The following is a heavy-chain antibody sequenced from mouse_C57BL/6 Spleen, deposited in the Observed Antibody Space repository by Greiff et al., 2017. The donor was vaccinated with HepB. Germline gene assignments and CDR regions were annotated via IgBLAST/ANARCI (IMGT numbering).Heavy chain of an antibody. D-gene: IGHD2-5*01. CDR3: ARSYYSNSFDY. CDR1: GYTFTDYY. V-gene: IGHV1-26*01. CDR2: INPNNGGT. J-gene: IGHJ2*01. Sequence: VQLQQSGPELVKPGASVKISCKASGYTFTDYYMNWVKQSHGKSLEWIGDINPNNGGTSYNQKFKGKATLTVDKSSSTAYMELRSLTSEDSAVYYCARSYYSNSFDYWGQGTTRTVSS.